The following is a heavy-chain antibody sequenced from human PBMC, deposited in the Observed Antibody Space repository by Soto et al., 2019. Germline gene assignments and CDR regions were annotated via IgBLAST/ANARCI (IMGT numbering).Heavy chain of an antibody. J-gene: IGHJ6*02. CDR2: IIPIFGTA. D-gene: IGHD6-6*01. Sequence: QVQLVQSGAEVKKPGSSVKVSCKASGGTFSSYAISWVRQAPGQGLEWMGGIIPIFGTANYAQKFQSRVTITADESTRTAYMELSSLRSEDTAVYYWARVGAARLSGYYYGMDVWGQGTTVTVSS. CDR3: ARVGAARLSGYYYGMDV. CDR1: GGTFSSYA. V-gene: IGHV1-69*01.